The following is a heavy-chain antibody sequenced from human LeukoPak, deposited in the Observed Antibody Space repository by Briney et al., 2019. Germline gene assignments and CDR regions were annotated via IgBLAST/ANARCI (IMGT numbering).Heavy chain of an antibody. CDR2: LNPSGGST. V-gene: IGHV1-46*01. D-gene: IGHD3-22*01. Sequence: ASVKVSCKASGYTFTSYYMHWVRQAPGQGLEWMGILNPSGGSTSYAQKFQGRVTMTRDTSTSTVYMELSSLRSEDTAVYYCARDFDSSGYYYGEFVYWGQGTLVTVSS. CDR1: GYTFTSYY. J-gene: IGHJ4*02. CDR3: ARDFDSSGYYYGEFVY.